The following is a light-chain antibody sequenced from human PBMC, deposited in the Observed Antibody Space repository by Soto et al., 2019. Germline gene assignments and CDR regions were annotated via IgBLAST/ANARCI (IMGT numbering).Light chain of an antibody. V-gene: IGKV4-1*01. CDR1: QNVLYKSNNENY. CDR2: WAS. CDR3: QQYYNAPPYT. J-gene: IGKJ2*01. Sequence: DIVMTQSPDSLAVSLGERATINCKSSQNVLYKSNNENYFDWFQQKPGMPPKLLIYWASTRKSGVTDRFTGSGSESNFTLTISSLQAEYVAVYYCQQYYNAPPYTFGQGTRLEI.